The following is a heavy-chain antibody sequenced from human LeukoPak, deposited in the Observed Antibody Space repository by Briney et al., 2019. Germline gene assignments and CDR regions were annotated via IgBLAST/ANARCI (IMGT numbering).Heavy chain of an antibody. V-gene: IGHV1-69*04. CDR2: IIPIFGIA. J-gene: IGHJ4*02. CDR3: ARGTGEAYYFDY. Sequence: ASVTVSCKASGGTFSSYAISWVRQAPGQGLEWMGRIIPIFGIANYAQKFQGRVTITADKSTSTAYMELISLRSEDTAVYYCARGTGEAYYFDYWGQGTLVTVSS. CDR1: GGTFSSYA. D-gene: IGHD7-27*01.